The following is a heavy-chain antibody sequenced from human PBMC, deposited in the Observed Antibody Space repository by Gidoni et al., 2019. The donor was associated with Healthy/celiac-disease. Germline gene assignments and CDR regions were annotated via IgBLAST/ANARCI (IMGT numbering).Heavy chain of an antibody. D-gene: IGHD1-26*01. Sequence: QLQLQESGPGLVKPSETLSLTCTVSGGSISSSSYYWGWIRQPPGKGLEWIGSIYYSGSTYYNPSLKSRVTISVDTSKNQFSLKLSSVTAADTAVYYCARQIGATRHFQHWGQGTLVTVSS. CDR1: GGSISSSSYY. V-gene: IGHV4-39*01. CDR2: IYYSGST. CDR3: ARQIGATRHFQH. J-gene: IGHJ1*01.